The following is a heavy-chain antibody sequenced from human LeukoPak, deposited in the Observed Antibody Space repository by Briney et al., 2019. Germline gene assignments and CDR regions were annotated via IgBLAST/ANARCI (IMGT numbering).Heavy chain of an antibody. Sequence: PGGSLRLSCAASGFTFSSYAMSWVRQAPGKGLEWVSAISGSGGSTYYADSVKGRFTISRDNSKNTLYLQMNSLRAEDTAVYYCANTRVRGVITRPLFDYWGQGTLVTVSS. CDR1: GFTFSSYA. J-gene: IGHJ4*02. CDR2: ISGSGGST. CDR3: ANTRVRGVITRPLFDY. V-gene: IGHV3-23*01. D-gene: IGHD3-10*01.